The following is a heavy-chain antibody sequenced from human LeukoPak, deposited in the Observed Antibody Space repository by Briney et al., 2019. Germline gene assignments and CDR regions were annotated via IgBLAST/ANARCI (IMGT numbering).Heavy chain of an antibody. J-gene: IGHJ4*02. D-gene: IGHD3-9*01. CDR1: GGSFSGYY. Sequence: SSETLSLTCAVYGGSFSGYYWSWIRQPPGKGLEWIGEINHSGSTNYNPSLKSRVTISVDTSKNQFSLKLSSVTAADTAVYYCARQRRYFDWSSISSRLKPFDYWGQGTLVTVSS. V-gene: IGHV4-34*01. CDR3: ARQRRYFDWSSISSRLKPFDY. CDR2: INHSGST.